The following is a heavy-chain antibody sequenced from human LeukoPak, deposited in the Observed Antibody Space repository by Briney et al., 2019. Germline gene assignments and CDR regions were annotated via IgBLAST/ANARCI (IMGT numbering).Heavy chain of an antibody. CDR1: GFTFSDHY. D-gene: IGHD4-17*01. CDR3: ARDPDYGDPE. CDR2: ITSSGSTT. V-gene: IGHV3-11*01. J-gene: IGHJ4*02. Sequence: GGSLRLSCAASGFTFSDHYMSWFRLSAGKGPEWLSYITSSGSTTDYADSVKGRFTISRDNAKNSMFLQMNSLRPEDTAVYYCARDPDYGDPEWGQGTLVTVSS.